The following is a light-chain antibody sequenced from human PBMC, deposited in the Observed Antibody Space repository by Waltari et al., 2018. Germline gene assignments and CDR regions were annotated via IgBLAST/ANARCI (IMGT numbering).Light chain of an antibody. CDR3: CSYADNRV. V-gene: IGLV2-23*01. CDR2: EGA. J-gene: IGLJ3*02. CDR1: SSNLASYTL. Sequence: QSALTQPASVSGSPGQSITISCTASSSNLASYTLVSWYQQHAGKPPKLIIYEGAKRPSWVSNRCSGSKSCNTASLTSSGLQAEDEADYYYCSYADNRVFGGGTKLTVL.